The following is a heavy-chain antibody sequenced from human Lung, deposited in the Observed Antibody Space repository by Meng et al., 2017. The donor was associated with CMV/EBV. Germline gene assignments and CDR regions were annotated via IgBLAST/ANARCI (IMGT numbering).Heavy chain of an antibody. V-gene: IGHV1-2*02. CDR3: ARGSFRDGYNRPLGY. J-gene: IGHJ4*02. D-gene: IGHD5-24*01. Sequence: SXXVSXXASGYTFTGYYMHWVRQAPGQGLEWMGWINPNSGGTNYAQKFQGRVTMTRDKSISTAYMELSRLRSDDTAVYYCARGSFRDGYNRPLGYGGKGTLVTVSS. CDR1: GYTFTGYY. CDR2: INPNSGGT.